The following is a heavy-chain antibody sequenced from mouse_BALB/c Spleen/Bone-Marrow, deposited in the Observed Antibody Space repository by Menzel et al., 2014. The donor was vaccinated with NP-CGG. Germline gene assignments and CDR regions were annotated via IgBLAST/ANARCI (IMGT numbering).Heavy chain of an antibody. J-gene: IGHJ2*01. Sequence: VQLVQSGAELVRPGASVKLSCKASGYTFTGYEMHWVKQTPGQGLEWIGAIYPGSGGTAYNQKFKGEATLTADKSSSTAYKELSGLTSEASAVYSWAGSEYWGQGTTLTVSS. CDR3: AGSEY. CDR1: GYTFTGYE. V-gene: IGHV1-15*01. CDR2: IYPGSGGT.